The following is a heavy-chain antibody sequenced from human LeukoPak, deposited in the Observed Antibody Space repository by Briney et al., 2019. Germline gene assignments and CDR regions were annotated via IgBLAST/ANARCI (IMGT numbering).Heavy chain of an antibody. CDR2: ISGSGGTT. CDR1: GFTFNNYA. D-gene: IGHD1-14*01. CDR3: AKVSGGGLYYDGMDV. J-gene: IGHJ6*02. V-gene: IGHV3-23*01. Sequence: GGSLRLSCAASGFTFNNYAMNWVRQAPGKGLEWVSVISGSGGTTYYAGSVKGRFTISRDSSKNTLYLQMNSLRAEDTAVYYCAKVSGGGLYYDGMDVWGQGTTVTVSS.